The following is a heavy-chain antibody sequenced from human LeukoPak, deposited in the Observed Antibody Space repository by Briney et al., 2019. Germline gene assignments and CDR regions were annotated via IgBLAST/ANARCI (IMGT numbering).Heavy chain of an antibody. V-gene: IGHV1-69*13. Sequence: GASVKVSCKASGGTFSSYAISWVRQAPGQGLEWMGGIIPIFGTANYAQKFQGRVTITADESTSTAYMELSSLRSEDTAVYYCARMGIAVAGQAFDPWGQGTLVTVSS. CDR2: IIPIFGTA. D-gene: IGHD6-19*01. J-gene: IGHJ5*02. CDR3: ARMGIAVAGQAFDP. CDR1: GGTFSSYA.